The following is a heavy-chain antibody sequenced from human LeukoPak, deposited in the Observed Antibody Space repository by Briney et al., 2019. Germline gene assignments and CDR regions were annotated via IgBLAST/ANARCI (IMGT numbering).Heavy chain of an antibody. J-gene: IGHJ5*02. CDR2: ISGSGSTI. CDR1: GFTFSDYY. V-gene: IGHV3-11*04. Sequence: AGGSLRLSCAASGFTFSDYYMSWIRQAPGKGLEWVSYISGSGSTIYYADSVKGRFTISRDNAKNTLYLQMNSLRAEDTAVYYCARDRGHRNYYDTENWFDPWGQGTLVTVSS. D-gene: IGHD3-22*01. CDR3: ARDRGHRNYYDTENWFDP.